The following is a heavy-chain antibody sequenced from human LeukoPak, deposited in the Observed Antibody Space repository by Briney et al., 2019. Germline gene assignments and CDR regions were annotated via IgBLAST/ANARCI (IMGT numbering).Heavy chain of an antibody. D-gene: IGHD3-10*01. V-gene: IGHV3-48*01. CDR3: ALTRRRFRELYLDY. CDR1: GFSFSSYS. J-gene: IGHJ4*02. CDR2: ISSSSSTI. Sequence: PGGSLRLSCAASGFSFSSYSMNWVRQAQGKGLEWVSYISSSSSTIYYADSVKGRFTISRDNAKNSLYLQMNSLRAEDTAVYYCALTRRRFRELYLDYWGQGTLVTVSS.